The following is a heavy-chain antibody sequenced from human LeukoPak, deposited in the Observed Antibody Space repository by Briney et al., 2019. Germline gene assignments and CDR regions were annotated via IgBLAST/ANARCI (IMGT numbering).Heavy chain of an antibody. J-gene: IGHJ4*02. D-gene: IGHD3-3*01. CDR2: IGTAGDT. CDR1: GFTFSSYD. V-gene: IGHV3-13*01. CDR3: ARYVSGDYYDY. Sequence: GGSLRLSCAASGFTFSSYDMHWVRQATGKGLEWVSAIGTAGDTYYPGSVKGRFTISRENAKNSLYLQMNSLRAGDMAVYYCARYVSGDYYDYWGQGTLVTVSS.